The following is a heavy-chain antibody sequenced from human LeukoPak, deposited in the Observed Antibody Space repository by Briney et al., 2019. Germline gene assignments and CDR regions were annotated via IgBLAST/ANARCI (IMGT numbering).Heavy chain of an antibody. Sequence: PSQTLSLTCTVSGGSISSGDYYWSWIRQPPGKGLEWIGYIYYSGSTHYNPSLKSRVTISVDTSKNQFSLKLSSVTAADTAVYYCARGLRDSSGWYNWFDPWGQGTLVTVSS. J-gene: IGHJ5*02. CDR3: ARGLRDSSGWYNWFDP. CDR1: GGSISSGDYY. CDR2: IYYSGST. V-gene: IGHV4-30-4*08. D-gene: IGHD6-19*01.